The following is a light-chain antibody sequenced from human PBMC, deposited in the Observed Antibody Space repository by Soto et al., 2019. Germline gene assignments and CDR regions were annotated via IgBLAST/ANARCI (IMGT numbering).Light chain of an antibody. J-gene: IGLJ2*01. CDR1: NSNIGSYT. CDR2: SSN. V-gene: IGLV1-44*01. CDR3: AAWDESLNGVA. Sequence: QSVLTQPPSASATPGQRVTISCFGSNSNIGSYTVNWCRQHPGTAPKLLIYSSNQRPSGVPDRFSASKSGTSASLAISGLQSADEADYYCAAWDESLNGVAFGGGTKLTVL.